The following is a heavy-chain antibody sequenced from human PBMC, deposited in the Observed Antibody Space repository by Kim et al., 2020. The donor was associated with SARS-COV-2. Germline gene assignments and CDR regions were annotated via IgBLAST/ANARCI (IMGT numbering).Heavy chain of an antibody. V-gene: IGHV3-15*01. CDR3: TTDWGEWFDP. Sequence: TEYAAPVKGRFSISRDDSKSTLYLHMNSLHTEDTAVYYCTTDWGEWFDPWGQGTLVTVSS. D-gene: IGHD3-16*01. CDR2: T. J-gene: IGHJ5*02.